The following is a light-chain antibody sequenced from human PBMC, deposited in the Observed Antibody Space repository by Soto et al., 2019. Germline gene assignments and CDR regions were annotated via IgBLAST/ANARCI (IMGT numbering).Light chain of an antibody. CDR1: SSNIGGTYN. J-gene: IGLJ3*02. CDR2: NNN. CDR3: QSHDSTISGWVV. V-gene: IGLV1-40*01. Sequence: QSVLTQPPSVSGAPGQRVTISCTGSSSNIGGTYNVQWYQQLPGTAPKLLIFNNNIRPSGVPDRFSGSKSGTSASLAITGLQAEDEADYYCQSHDSTISGWVVFGGGTKLTVL.